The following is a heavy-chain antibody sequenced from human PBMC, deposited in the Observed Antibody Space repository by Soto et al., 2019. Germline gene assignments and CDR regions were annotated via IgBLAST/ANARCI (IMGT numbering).Heavy chain of an antibody. J-gene: IGHJ5*01. Sequence: QALLVQSGAEVKEPGASVKVSCKASGFTFTGYYMHWVRQAPGQGPEWMGWINPNTGGTKYAQKFQGGVTMTRDTSISTAYVELSSLKSDDTAVYYCARDQGAWPYNWFDFWGQGTLVTVTS. CDR2: INPNTGGT. V-gene: IGHV1-2*02. CDR3: ARDQGAWPYNWFDF. CDR1: GFTFTGYY.